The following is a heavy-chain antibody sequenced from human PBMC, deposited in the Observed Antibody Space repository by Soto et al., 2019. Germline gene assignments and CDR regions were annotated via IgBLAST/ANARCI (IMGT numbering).Heavy chain of an antibody. D-gene: IGHD3-22*01. CDR3: ARYDSSAEGGWFDP. J-gene: IGHJ5*02. Sequence: QVQLQESGPGLVQPSQTLSLTCTVSGGSITSGGYFWTWIRQHPGKGLEWIGYINYSGTAYYNPSLKSRITISVDTSKNQFSLKLSSVTAADTAVYYCARYDSSAEGGWFDPWGQGTLVTVSS. CDR1: GGSITSGGYF. V-gene: IGHV4-31*03. CDR2: INYSGTA.